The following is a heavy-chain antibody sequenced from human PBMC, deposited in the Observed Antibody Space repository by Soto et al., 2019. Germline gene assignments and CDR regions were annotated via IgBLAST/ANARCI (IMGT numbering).Heavy chain of an antibody. CDR1: GGPISSSSYY. Sequence: QLQLQESGPGLVRPSATLSLTCTVSGGPISSSSYYWGWIRQATGKGLEWLATIYYTGYTYHNPSLKNHFTISVDTYKDQFSLKLTSVTSADTALYYCARSAIATHWFFDLWGRGTLVTVSS. V-gene: IGHV4-39*01. D-gene: IGHD5-18*01. J-gene: IGHJ2*01. CDR2: IYYTGYT. CDR3: ARSAIATHWFFDL.